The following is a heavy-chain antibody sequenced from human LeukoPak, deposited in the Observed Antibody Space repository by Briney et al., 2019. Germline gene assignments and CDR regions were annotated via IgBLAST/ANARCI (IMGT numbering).Heavy chain of an antibody. CDR3: ARNIYCGGDCYSDFIFDS. CDR2: ISYDGRDE. CDR1: GFTFSGSA. V-gene: IGHV3-30*04. D-gene: IGHD2-21*02. Sequence: GGSLRLSCAASGFTFSGSAMHWVRQAPGKGLEWVAVISYDGRDEEYADSVGGRFSISRDRSKNTLYLQMNSLRAEDSALYYCARNIYCGGDCYSDFIFDSWGQGTLVTVSS. J-gene: IGHJ4*02.